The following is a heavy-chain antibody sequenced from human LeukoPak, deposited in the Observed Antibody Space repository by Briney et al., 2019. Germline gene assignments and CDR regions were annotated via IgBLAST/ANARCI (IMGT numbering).Heavy chain of an antibody. D-gene: IGHD6-6*01. V-gene: IGHV1-18*01. CDR3: ARDLDSSSPITTLY. CDR2: ISAYNGNT. J-gene: IGHJ4*02. Sequence: ASVKVSCKASGYTFTSYGISWVRQAPGQGLEWMGWISAYNGNTNYAQKLQGRVTMTTDTSTSTAYMELRSLRSGDTAVYYCARDLDSSSPITTLYWGQGTLVTVSS. CDR1: GYTFTSYG.